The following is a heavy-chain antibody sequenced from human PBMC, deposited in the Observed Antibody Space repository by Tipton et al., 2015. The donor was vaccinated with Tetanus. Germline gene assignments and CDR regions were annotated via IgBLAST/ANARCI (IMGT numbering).Heavy chain of an antibody. CDR1: GVSITSSSYY. V-gene: IGHV4-39*07. D-gene: IGHD3-16*01. J-gene: IGHJ4*02. Sequence: GLVKPSETLSLICSVSGVSITSSSYYWGWIRQPPGKGPDWIGSVYYSGTTYSNPSLKSRVSISVDTSKNQFSLKLSSVTAADTAVYYCARDGGRELLWGQGTLVTVSP. CDR3: ARDGGRELL. CDR2: VYYSGTT.